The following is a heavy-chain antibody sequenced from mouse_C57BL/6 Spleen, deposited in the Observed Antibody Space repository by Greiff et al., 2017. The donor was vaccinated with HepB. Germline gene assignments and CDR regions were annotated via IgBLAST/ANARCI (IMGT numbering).Heavy chain of an antibody. V-gene: IGHV1-50*01. J-gene: IGHJ3*01. CDR3: ARGGYGSRTAWCAY. CDR2: IDPSDSYT. D-gene: IGHD1-1*01. CDR1: GYTFTSYW. Sequence: QVQLQQPGAELVKPGASVKLSCKASGYTFTSYWMQWVKQRPGQGLEWIGEIDPSDSYTNYNQKFKGKATLTVDTSSSTAYMQLSSLTSEDSAVYYCARGGYGSRTAWCAYWGQGTLVTVSA.